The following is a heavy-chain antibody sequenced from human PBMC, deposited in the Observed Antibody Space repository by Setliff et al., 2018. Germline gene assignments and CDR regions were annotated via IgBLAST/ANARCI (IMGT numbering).Heavy chain of an antibody. V-gene: IGHV7-4-1*02. D-gene: IGHD6-13*01. CDR3: ATGSLVAAGTGH. CDR2: INTNTGNP. CDR1: GYTLSSYY. J-gene: IGHJ4*02. Sequence: GASVKVSCKASGYTLSSYYMHWVRQAPGQGLEWMGWINTNTGNPNYAQGFTGRFVFSLDPSVSTAYLQISSLKAEDTALYYCATGSLVAAGTGHWGQGTLVTVSS.